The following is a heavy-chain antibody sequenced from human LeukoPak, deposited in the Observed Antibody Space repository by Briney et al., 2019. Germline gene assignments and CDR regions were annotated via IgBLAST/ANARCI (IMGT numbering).Heavy chain of an antibody. CDR1: GFTFSNDW. V-gene: IGHV3-15*01. Sequence: GGSLRLSCAASGFTFSNDWMSWVRQAPGKGLEWVGRIKSKTDGGTTDYAAPVKGRFTISRDDSKNTLYLQMNSLKTEDTAVYYCTTAPRGYSGYDTTLTYFDYWGQGTLVTVSS. CDR2: IKSKTDGGTT. CDR3: TTAPRGYSGYDTTLTYFDY. D-gene: IGHD5-12*01. J-gene: IGHJ4*02.